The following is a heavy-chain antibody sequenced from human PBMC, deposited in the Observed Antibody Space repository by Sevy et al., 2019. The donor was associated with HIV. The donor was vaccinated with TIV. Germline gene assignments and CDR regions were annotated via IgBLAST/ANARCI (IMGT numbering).Heavy chain of an antibody. V-gene: IGHV3-33*01. CDR1: GFTFSSYG. CDR2: IWFDGSNQ. Sequence: GESLKISCAASGFTFSSYGMHWVRQAPGKGLEWVAVIWFDGSNQYYADSVKGRFSISRDNSKNTVYLQMNSLRVDDTAVYYCARESGSDWYLDFWGRGTLVTVSS. J-gene: IGHJ4*02. D-gene: IGHD6-19*01. CDR3: ARESGSDWYLDF.